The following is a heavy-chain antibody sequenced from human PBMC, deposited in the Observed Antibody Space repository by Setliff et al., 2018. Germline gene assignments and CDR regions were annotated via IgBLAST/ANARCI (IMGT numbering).Heavy chain of an antibody. D-gene: IGHD3-22*01. CDR1: GYTFTGYY. V-gene: IGHV1-2*06. CDR3: ARDYYYYDSSGYYYANWYFDL. J-gene: IGHJ2*01. Sequence: ASVKVSCKASGYTFTGYYMHWVRQAPGQGLEWMGRINPNSGGTNYAQKFQGRVTMTRDTPISTAYMELSRLRSDDTAVYYCARDYYYYDSSGYYYANWYFDLWCRGTLVTVSS. CDR2: INPNSGGT.